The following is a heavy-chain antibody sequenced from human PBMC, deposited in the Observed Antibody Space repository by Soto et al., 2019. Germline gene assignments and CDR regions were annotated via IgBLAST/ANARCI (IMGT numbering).Heavy chain of an antibody. CDR2: IYYSST. Sequence: QVQLQESGPGLVKPSETLSLTCGVSGGSISGYYWSWIRQPPGKGLEWIGYIYYSSTNYNPSLKSRVTISTDTSKNQFSLKLRSVTTADTAVYYCARGGMSVYGFDVWGQGTTVTVSS. J-gene: IGHJ6*02. V-gene: IGHV4-59*01. D-gene: IGHD3-10*01. CDR3: ARGGMSVYGFDV. CDR1: GGSISGYY.